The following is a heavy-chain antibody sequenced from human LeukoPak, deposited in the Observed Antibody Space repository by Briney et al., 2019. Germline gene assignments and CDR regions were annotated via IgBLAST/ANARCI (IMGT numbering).Heavy chain of an antibody. CDR1: GFTFSSYA. J-gene: IGHJ4*02. V-gene: IGHV3-23*01. Sequence: SGGSLRLSCAASGFTFSSYAMSWVRQAPGKGLEWVSAISGSGGSTYYADSVKGRFTISRDNAKNTLYLQMNSLRAEDTAVYYCARGEQGLHIRVPGKYWGQGPLVPVSS. CDR3: ARGEQGLHIRVPGKY. D-gene: IGHD6-19*01. CDR2: ISGSGGST.